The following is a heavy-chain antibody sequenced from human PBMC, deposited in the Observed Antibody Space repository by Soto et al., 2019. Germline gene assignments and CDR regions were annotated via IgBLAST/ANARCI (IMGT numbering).Heavy chain of an antibody. J-gene: IGHJ4*02. CDR2: INAGNGNT. V-gene: IGHV1-3*01. Sequence: QVQLVQSGAEVKKPGASVKVSCKASGYTFTSYAMHWVRQAPGQRLEWMGWINAGNGNTKYSQKFQGRVTITRDTSASTAYMELSSLRSEDTAVYYCARALQIGVAATEWGYWGQGTLVTVSS. D-gene: IGHD2-15*01. CDR3: ARALQIGVAATEWGY. CDR1: GYTFTSYA.